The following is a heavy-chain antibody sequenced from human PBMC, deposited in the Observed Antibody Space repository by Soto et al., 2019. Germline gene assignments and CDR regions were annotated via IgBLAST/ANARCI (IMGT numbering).Heavy chain of an antibody. CDR3: ASGQQLVIFDP. D-gene: IGHD6-13*01. Sequence: HSETLSLTCPVSGCSISSGDYYWSWIRPPPGKGLEWIGYIYYSGSTYYNPSLKSRVTISVDTSKNQFSLKLSSVTAADTAVYCWASGQQLVIFDPWGQGTLFTVS. CDR1: GCSISSGDYY. CDR2: IYYSGST. V-gene: IGHV4-30-4*01. J-gene: IGHJ5*02.